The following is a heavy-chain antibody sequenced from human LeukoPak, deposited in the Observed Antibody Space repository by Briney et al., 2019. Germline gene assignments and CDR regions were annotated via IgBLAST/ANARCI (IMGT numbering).Heavy chain of an antibody. D-gene: IGHD3-10*01. J-gene: IGHJ5*02. Sequence: SETLSLTCTVSGGSISSYYWSWIRQPPGKGLEWTGYIYYSGSTNYNPSLKSRVTISVDTSKNQFSLKLSSVTAADTAVYYCARHVYGSGQYNWFDPWGQGTLVTVSS. CDR2: IYYSGST. V-gene: IGHV4-59*08. CDR3: ARHVYGSGQYNWFDP. CDR1: GGSISSYY.